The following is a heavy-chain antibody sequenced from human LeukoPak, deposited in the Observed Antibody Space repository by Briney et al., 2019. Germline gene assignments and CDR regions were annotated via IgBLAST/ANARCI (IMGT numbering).Heavy chain of an antibody. D-gene: IGHD5-18*01. CDR2: TRKKANSYTT. CDR3: ARVGGDTGRSFDY. Sequence: GGSLRLSCAASGFTFSDHYVDWVRQAPGKGLEWVGRTRKKANSYTTEYAASVKGRFTISRDDSKNSLYLQMNSLKAEDTAVYYCARVGGDTGRSFDYWGQGTPVTVSS. CDR1: GFTFSDHY. V-gene: IGHV3-72*01. J-gene: IGHJ4*02.